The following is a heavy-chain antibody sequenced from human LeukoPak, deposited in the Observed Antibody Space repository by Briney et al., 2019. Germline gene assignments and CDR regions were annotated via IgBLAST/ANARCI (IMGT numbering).Heavy chain of an antibody. Sequence: SETLSLTCTVSGGSISSYYWSWIRQPPGKGLEWIGYIYYSGSTNYNPSLKSRVTISVDTSKNQFSLKLSSVTAADTAVYYCARTTVVRGGLDYWGQGTLVTVSS. CDR3: ARTTVVRGGLDY. V-gene: IGHV4-59*01. CDR1: GGSISSYY. J-gene: IGHJ4*02. CDR2: IYYSGST. D-gene: IGHD4-23*01.